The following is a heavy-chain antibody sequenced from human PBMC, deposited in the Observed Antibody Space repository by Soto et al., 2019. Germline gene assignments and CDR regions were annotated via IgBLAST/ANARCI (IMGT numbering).Heavy chain of an antibody. J-gene: IGHJ6*02. Sequence: ASETLSLTCTVSGGSISSGGYYWSWIRQHPGKGLEWVGYIYYSGSTYYNPSLKSRVTISVDTSKNQFSLKLSSVTAADTAVYYCARGTLIGWIVDYYYGMDVWGQGTTVT. V-gene: IGHV4-31*03. CDR1: GGSISSGGYY. D-gene: IGHD3-16*02. CDR3: ARGTLIGWIVDYYYGMDV. CDR2: IYYSGST.